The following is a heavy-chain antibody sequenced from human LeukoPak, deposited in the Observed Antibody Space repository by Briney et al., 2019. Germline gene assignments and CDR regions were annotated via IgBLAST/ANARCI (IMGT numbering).Heavy chain of an antibody. D-gene: IGHD3-10*01. V-gene: IGHV4-39*07. J-gene: IGHJ4*02. CDR2: IYYSGST. Sequence: PSETLSLTCTVSGGSISSSSYYWGWIRQPPRKGLEWIGSIYYSGSTYYNPSLKSRVTISVDTSKNQFSLKLSSVTAVDTAVYYCAIQRGESYYNVFDYWGQGTLVTVYS. CDR1: GGSISSSSYY. CDR3: AIQRGESYYNVFDY.